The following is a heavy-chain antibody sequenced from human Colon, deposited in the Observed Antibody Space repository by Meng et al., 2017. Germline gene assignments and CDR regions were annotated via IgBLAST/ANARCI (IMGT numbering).Heavy chain of an antibody. J-gene: IGHJ4*02. V-gene: IGHV1-18*01. CDR1: GYPFNTSG. D-gene: IGHD2-21*02. Sequence: QVQVVPYAAGVMKSGSYLGVPWNASGYPFNTSGNTCVAQGTGQVLEWIGWVSTYNGKTNSAPEIQSRVNMTTDPSASTAYTELRSLKSDDTAVYSCETPVYCGAACSSALDYWGQGTLVTVSS. CDR2: VSTYNGKT. CDR3: ETPVYCGAACSSALDY.